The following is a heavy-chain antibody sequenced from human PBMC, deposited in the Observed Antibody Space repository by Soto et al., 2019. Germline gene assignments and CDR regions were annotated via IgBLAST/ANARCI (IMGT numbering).Heavy chain of an antibody. Sequence: QVQLVQSGAEVKKPGASVKVSCKASGYTFTSYGISWVRQAPGQGLEWMGWISAYNGNTNYAQKLQGRVTMTTDTSTSTAYIELRSLSSDATAVYYCARDSSSWYDWFDPWGQGTLVTVSS. CDR3: ARDSSSWYDWFDP. CDR1: GYTFTSYG. V-gene: IGHV1-18*01. CDR2: ISAYNGNT. D-gene: IGHD6-13*01. J-gene: IGHJ5*02.